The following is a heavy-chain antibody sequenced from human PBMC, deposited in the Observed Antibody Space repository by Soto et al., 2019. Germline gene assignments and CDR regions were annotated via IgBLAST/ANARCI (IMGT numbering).Heavy chain of an antibody. Sequence: EVQLVESGGGLVQPGGSLRLSCAASGFTFSSYWMNWVRQAPGKGLEWVANIKQDGSEKYYVDSVKGRFTISRDNARNSLYLQMNGLRAEDTAVYFCARDVRPYTLFRGVPLYYWGQGTLVTVSS. V-gene: IGHV3-7*01. CDR1: GFTFSSYW. J-gene: IGHJ4*02. CDR3: ARDVRPYTLFRGVPLYY. D-gene: IGHD3-10*01. CDR2: IKQDGSEK.